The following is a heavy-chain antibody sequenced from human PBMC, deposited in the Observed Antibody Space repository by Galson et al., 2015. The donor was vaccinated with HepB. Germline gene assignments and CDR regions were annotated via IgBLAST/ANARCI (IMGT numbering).Heavy chain of an antibody. CDR2: ISSSSSFK. CDR3: ARDRTTMVRGVSLYGMDV. D-gene: IGHD3-10*01. J-gene: IGHJ6*02. Sequence: SLRLSCAASGFTFSSDSMNWVRQAPGKGLEWVSSISSSSSFKFYAESVKGRFTISRDNAKNSLYLQMNSLRAEDTALYYCARDRTTMVRGVSLYGMDVWGQGTTVTVSS. V-gene: IGHV3-21*01. CDR1: GFTFSSDS.